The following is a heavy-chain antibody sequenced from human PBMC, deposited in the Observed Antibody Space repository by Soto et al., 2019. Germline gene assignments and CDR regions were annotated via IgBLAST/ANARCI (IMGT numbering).Heavy chain of an antibody. V-gene: IGHV3-23*01. D-gene: IGHD3-10*01. J-gene: IGHJ4*02. CDR3: AKKVNSGPGSQYFDF. CDR1: GFTFSSYS. CDR2: FSTGGDGGTA. Sequence: PGGSLRLSCAVSGFTFSSYSMSWVRQAPGKGLEWVSGFSTGGDGGTAYYIDSVKDRFTISRDNSKNTLFLQMNSLRAEDTAIYYCAKKVNSGPGSQYFDFWGQGTLVTVSS.